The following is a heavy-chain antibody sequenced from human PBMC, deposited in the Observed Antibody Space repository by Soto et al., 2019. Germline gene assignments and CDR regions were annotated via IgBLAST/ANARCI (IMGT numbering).Heavy chain of an antibody. CDR2: ITSSGSIT. J-gene: IGHJ6*02. V-gene: IGHV3-21*01. CDR1: GFNFSSYA. D-gene: IGHD5-18*01. Sequence: GGSLRLSCAASGFNFSSYAMGWVRQAPGKGLEWVSSITSSGSITYYADSLKGRFTISRDNAKNSLYLQMNSLRDEDTAVYYCARMSTALTQRTFYGTDVWGQGTAVTVSS. CDR3: ARMSTALTQRTFYGTDV.